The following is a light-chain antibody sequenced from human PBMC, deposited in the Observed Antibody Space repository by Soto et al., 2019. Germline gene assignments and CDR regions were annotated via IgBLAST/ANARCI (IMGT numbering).Light chain of an antibody. CDR1: SSNIGSNY. J-gene: IGLJ3*02. CDR3: AAWDDSLMWV. V-gene: IGLV1-47*01. CDR2: RNN. Sequence: QSVLTQPPSASGTPGQRVTISCSGSSSNIGSNYVYWYQQLPGTAPKLLIYRNNQLPSGVPDRISGSKSGTSASLAISGLRSEDEADYYCAAWDDSLMWVFGGGSKLTVL.